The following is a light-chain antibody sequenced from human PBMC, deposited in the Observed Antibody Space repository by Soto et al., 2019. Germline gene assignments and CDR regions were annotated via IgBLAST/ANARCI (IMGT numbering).Light chain of an antibody. CDR1: SSEVGGYNY. CDR2: DVS. Sequence: QSALTQPRSVSGSPGQSVTISCTGTSSEVGGYNYVSWYQQHPGKAPKLMIYDVSKRPSGVPDRFSGSKSGNTASLTISGLQAEDEADYYCCSYAGSYTLGWVFGGGTKLTVL. J-gene: IGLJ3*02. CDR3: CSYAGSYTLGWV. V-gene: IGLV2-11*01.